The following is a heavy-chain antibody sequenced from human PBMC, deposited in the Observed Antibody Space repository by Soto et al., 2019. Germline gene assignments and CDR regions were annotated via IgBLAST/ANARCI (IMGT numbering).Heavy chain of an antibody. CDR3: TTNVRQSSLWFGF. CDR2: VKSKTNSETT. J-gene: IGHJ4*02. D-gene: IGHD2-21*01. Sequence: GGSLRLSCAASGLTFSNAWMSWVRQAPGRGLEWVGRVKSKTNSETTNYAAPVEGRFTISRDDSENTLYLQMNSLKTEDTAVYYFTTNVRQSSLWFGFWGQGTLVTVSS. V-gene: IGHV3-15*01. CDR1: GLTFSNAW.